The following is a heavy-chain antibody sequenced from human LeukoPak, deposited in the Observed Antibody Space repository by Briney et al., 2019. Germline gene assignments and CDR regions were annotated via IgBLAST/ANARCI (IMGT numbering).Heavy chain of an antibody. Sequence: PGGSLRLSCTTSGFNFKNYAMTWVRQAPGKGLEWVSYISVSGSTIYYADSVKGRFTISRDNAENSLYLQMNSLRAEDTAVYYCARSSQLCFDYWGQGTLVTVSS. D-gene: IGHD5-18*01. J-gene: IGHJ4*02. CDR2: ISVSGSTI. V-gene: IGHV3-48*03. CDR1: GFNFKNYA. CDR3: ARSSQLCFDY.